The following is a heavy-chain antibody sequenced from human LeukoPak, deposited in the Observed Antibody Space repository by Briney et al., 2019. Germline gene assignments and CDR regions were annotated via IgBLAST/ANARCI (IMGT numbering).Heavy chain of an antibody. CDR2: INQDGSEI. CDR3: AKEVPNYDFWSGYSGTDY. V-gene: IGHV3-7*01. D-gene: IGHD3-3*01. Sequence: ESLSLSCAASGFTFSRFRMSWVRQPPGKGLEWVANINQDGSEIYYVDSVKGRFTVSTDNAKNSLYLQMTSLRAEDTAVYYCAKEVPNYDFWSGYSGTDYWGQGTLVTVSS. J-gene: IGHJ4*02. CDR1: GFTFSRFR.